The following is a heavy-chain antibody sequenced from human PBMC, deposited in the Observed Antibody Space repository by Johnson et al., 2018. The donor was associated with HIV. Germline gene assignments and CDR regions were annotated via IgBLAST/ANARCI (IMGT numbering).Heavy chain of an antibody. CDR3: AGPLYGSTPKDAFDI. Sequence: VQLVESGGGLVKPGGSLRLSCAASGFTFSDYYMSWVRQAPGKGLEWLSYIGGSGTTMYYADSVKDRFTISRDNAKNSLYLQMNSLRAEDTALYYCAGPLYGSTPKDAFDICGQGTMVTVSS. J-gene: IGHJ3*02. CDR1: GFTFSDYY. CDR2: IGGSGTTM. V-gene: IGHV3-11*04. D-gene: IGHD3-10*01.